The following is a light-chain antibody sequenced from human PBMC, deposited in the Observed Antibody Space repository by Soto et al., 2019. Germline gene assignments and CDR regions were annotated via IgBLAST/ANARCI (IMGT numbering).Light chain of an antibody. J-gene: IGKJ1*01. Sequence: EIVLTQSPGTLSLSPGERATLSCRASQSLTNNYFAWYQQKPGRAPRLLIHSASSRATGIPDRFSASGTGTDFTLTISRLEPEDFAVYYCQQYSASPRTFGQGTKVDIK. CDR1: QSLTNNY. V-gene: IGKV3-20*01. CDR3: QQYSASPRT. CDR2: SAS.